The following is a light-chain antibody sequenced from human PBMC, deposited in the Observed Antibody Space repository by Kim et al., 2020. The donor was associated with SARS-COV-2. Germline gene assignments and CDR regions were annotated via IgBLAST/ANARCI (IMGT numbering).Light chain of an antibody. CDR2: GAS. J-gene: IGKJ1*01. CDR1: QSINTN. CDR3: QQYQDWPRT. V-gene: IGKV3-15*01. Sequence: EIVMTQSPATLSVSPGDRATLSCRTSQSINTNVAWFQHKPGQAPRLLIYGASTRTTGIPARFSGSGSGTEFTLTITSLQSEDLAVYFYQQYQDWPRTFGQGTKVDIK.